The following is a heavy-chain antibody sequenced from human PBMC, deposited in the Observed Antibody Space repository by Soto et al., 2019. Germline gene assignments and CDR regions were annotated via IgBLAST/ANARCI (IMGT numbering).Heavy chain of an antibody. J-gene: IGHJ4*02. D-gene: IGHD5-12*01. Sequence: SETLSLTCTVSGGPIRSSSFYWGWIRQPPGRGLEWIGGFYYSGSTYYNPSLKSRVTISVDTSKNQFSLNLSSVTAADTAVYYCARRFYDGNEGFNYWGREPWSPSPQ. V-gene: IGHV4-39*01. CDR2: FYYSGST. CDR1: GGPIRSSSFY. CDR3: ARRFYDGNEGFNY.